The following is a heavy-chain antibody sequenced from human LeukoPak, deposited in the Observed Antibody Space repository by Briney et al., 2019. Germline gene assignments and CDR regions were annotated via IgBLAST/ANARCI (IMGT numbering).Heavy chain of an antibody. CDR3: ARPSGSVTIFGVVDYFDY. Sequence: AGGSLRLSCVVSGFTFTNYDMHWVRQAPGKGLDWVASIAYDGSNENYAESVKGRFTISRDNSKNTLFLQLNSLRAEDTAVYYCARPSGSVTIFGVVDYFDYWGQGSLVTVSS. J-gene: IGHJ4*02. CDR1: GFTFTNYD. D-gene: IGHD3-3*01. CDR2: IAYDGSNE. V-gene: IGHV3-30*04.